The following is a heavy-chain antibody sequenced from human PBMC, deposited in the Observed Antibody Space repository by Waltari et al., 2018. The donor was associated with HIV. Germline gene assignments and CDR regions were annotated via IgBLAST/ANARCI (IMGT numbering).Heavy chain of an antibody. CDR3: ARDRQIFGHDY. V-gene: IGHV4-59*01. D-gene: IGHD3-3*01. J-gene: IGHJ4*02. Sequence: QVQLQESGPGLVKPSETLSLTCTVSGGSISSYYWSWIRQPPGKGLEWIGYLDYSGSTNYNPSLKSRVTISVDTSKNQFSLKLSSVTAADTAVYYCARDRQIFGHDYWGQGTLVTVSS. CDR2: LDYSGST. CDR1: GGSISSYY.